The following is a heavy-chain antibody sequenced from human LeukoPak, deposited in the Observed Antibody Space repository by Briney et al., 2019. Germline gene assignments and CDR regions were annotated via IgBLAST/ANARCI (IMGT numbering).Heavy chain of an antibody. V-gene: IGHV3-20*04. CDR3: AGIPDSLYDVN. CDR1: GFTFDDYG. D-gene: IGHD2-2*02. J-gene: IGHJ4*02. CDR2: INWNGGST. Sequence: GGSLRLSCAASGFTFDDYGMSWVRQAPGKGLEWVSGINWNGGSTGYADSVKGRFTISRDNAKNSLYLQMNSLRAEDTALYYCAGIPDSLYDVNWGQGTLVTVSS.